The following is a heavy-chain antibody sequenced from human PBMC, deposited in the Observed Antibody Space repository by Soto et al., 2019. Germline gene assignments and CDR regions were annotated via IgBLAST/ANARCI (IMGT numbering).Heavy chain of an antibody. D-gene: IGHD2-21*02. V-gene: IGHV3-23*01. CDR2: ISGSGGST. CDR1: GFTFSSYA. J-gene: IGHJ4*02. Sequence: EVQLLESGGGLVQPGGSLRLSCAASGFTFSSYAMSWVRQAPGKGLEWVSAISGSGGSTYYADSVKGRFTISRDNSKNTLYLQMNSLRAEDTAVYYCAKDLDPADPATAIFDYWGQGTLVTVSS. CDR3: AKDLDPADPATAIFDY.